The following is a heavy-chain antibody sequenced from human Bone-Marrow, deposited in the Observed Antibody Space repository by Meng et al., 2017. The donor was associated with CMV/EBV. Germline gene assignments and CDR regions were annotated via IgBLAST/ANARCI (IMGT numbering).Heavy chain of an antibody. CDR1: GYTFTSYD. Sequence: QVQLVQAGAEVKNPGASVKVSCKASGYTFTSYDINWLQQATGQGLEWRGWMNPNSGNTGYAQKFQGRVTMTRNTSISTAYMELSSLRSEDTAVYYCARGRGVYCSGGSCYPGWFDPWGQGTLVTVSS. D-gene: IGHD2-15*01. CDR3: ARGRGVYCSGGSCYPGWFDP. CDR2: MNPNSGNT. V-gene: IGHV1-8*01. J-gene: IGHJ5*02.